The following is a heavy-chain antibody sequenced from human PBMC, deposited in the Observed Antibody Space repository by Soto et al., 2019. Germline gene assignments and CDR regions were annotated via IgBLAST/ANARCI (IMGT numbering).Heavy chain of an antibody. CDR2: IWYDGSNK. Sequence: SLRLSCAASGFTFSSYGMHWVRQAPGKGLEWVAVIWYDGSNKYYADSVKGRFTISRDNSKNTLYLQMNSLRAEDTAVYYCARVALQLERQKRGMDVWGQGTTVT. CDR3: ARVALQLERQKRGMDV. V-gene: IGHV3-33*01. CDR1: GFTFSSYG. J-gene: IGHJ6*02. D-gene: IGHD1-1*01.